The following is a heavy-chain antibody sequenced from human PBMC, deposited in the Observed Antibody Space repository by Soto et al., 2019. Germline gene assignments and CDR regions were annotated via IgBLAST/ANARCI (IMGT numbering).Heavy chain of an antibody. J-gene: IGHJ6*02. Sequence: SVKVSCKASGGTFSSYAISWVRQAPGQGLEWMGGIIPIFGTANYAQKFQGRVTITADESTSTAYMELSSLRSEDTAVYYCARRLLWPSRSPLGYYGMDVWGQGTTVTVSS. CDR1: GGTFSSYA. CDR2: IIPIFGTA. D-gene: IGHD6-6*01. CDR3: ARRLLWPSRSPLGYYGMDV. V-gene: IGHV1-69*13.